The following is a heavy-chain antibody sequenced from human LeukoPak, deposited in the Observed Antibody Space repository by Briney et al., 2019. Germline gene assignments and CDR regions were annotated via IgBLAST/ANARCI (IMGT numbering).Heavy chain of an antibody. Sequence: GASVKVSCKASGYTFTSYDIIWVRQAPGQGLEWMGWISAYNGNTNYAQKLQGRVTMTTDTSTSTAYMDLRSLRSDDTAVYYCVSLGATTIYYYGMDVWGQGTTVTVSS. D-gene: IGHD1-26*01. CDR1: GYTFTSYD. J-gene: IGHJ6*02. CDR2: ISAYNGNT. CDR3: VSLGATTIYYYGMDV. V-gene: IGHV1-18*01.